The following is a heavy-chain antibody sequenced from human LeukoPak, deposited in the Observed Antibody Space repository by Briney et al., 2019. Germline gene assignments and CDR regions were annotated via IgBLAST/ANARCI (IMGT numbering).Heavy chain of an antibody. CDR1: GGSISSSSYY. V-gene: IGHV4-39*07. D-gene: IGHD3-10*01. Sequence: SETLSLTCTVSGGSISSSSYYWGWIRQPPGKGLEWIGSIYYSGSTYYNPSLKSRVTISVDTSKNQFSLKLSFVTAADTAIYYCARGGYYGSGNDFRFDPWGQGTLVTVSS. CDR3: ARGGYYGSGNDFRFDP. J-gene: IGHJ5*02. CDR2: IYYSGST.